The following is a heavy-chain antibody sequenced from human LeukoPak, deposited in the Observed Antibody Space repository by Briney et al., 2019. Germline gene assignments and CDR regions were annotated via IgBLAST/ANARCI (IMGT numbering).Heavy chain of an antibody. CDR2: VYTSGST. J-gene: IGHJ3*02. V-gene: IGHV4-4*07. D-gene: IGHD1-7*01. CDR1: GGSISGYY. Sequence: SETLSLTCSVSGGSISGYYWTWIRQPAGKGLEWIGRVYTSGSTHYNPSLKTRLTMSVDTSKNQFSLKLSSVTTADTAVYYCARLITGTTTAFDIWGQGTMVTVSS. CDR3: ARLITGTTTAFDI.